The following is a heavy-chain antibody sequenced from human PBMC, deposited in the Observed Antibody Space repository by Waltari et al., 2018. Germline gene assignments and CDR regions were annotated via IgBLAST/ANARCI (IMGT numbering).Heavy chain of an antibody. D-gene: IGHD6-19*01. CDR1: GFTFSSYG. CDR2: IWYDGSNK. CDR3: ARTFSGWAFDY. V-gene: IGHV3-33*01. Sequence: QVQLVESGGGVVQPGRSLRLSCAASGFTFSSYGMHWVRQAPGKGLEWVAVIWYDGSNKDYADSGKGRFTISRDNSKNTLYLQMNSLRAEDTAVYYCARTFSGWAFDYWGQGTLVTVSS. J-gene: IGHJ4*02.